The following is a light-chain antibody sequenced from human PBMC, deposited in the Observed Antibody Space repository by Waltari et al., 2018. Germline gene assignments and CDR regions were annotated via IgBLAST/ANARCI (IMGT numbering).Light chain of an antibody. Sequence: EIVLTQSPDTLSLSPGERAILACRASQSVGSSLAWYQQKPGQAPRLLISGASNRATGIPARFSGSGSGTDFTLTISSLEPEDFAVYYCQQRVNWPRTFGQGTKVEIK. CDR1: QSVGSS. J-gene: IGKJ1*01. CDR3: QQRVNWPRT. CDR2: GAS. V-gene: IGKV3-11*01.